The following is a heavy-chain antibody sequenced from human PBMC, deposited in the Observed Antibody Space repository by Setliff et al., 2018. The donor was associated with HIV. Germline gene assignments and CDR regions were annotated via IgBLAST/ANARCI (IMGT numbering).Heavy chain of an antibody. Sequence: GASVKVSCKASGYSFTDYYIHWVRQAPGQGLEWMGWINPKSDGTNYAQKLQGWITMTRDTSISIAYMELSRLRSDDTAVYYCARGMDYYDTSGYYQYYFDYWGQGTLVTVSS. CDR2: INPKSDGT. V-gene: IGHV1-2*04. CDR1: GYSFTDYY. CDR3: ARGMDYYDTSGYYQYYFDY. D-gene: IGHD3-22*01. J-gene: IGHJ4*02.